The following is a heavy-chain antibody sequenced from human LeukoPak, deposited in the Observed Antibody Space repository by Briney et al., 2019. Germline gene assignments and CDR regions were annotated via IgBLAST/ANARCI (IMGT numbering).Heavy chain of an antibody. J-gene: IGHJ4*02. CDR1: GGSFSGYY. CDR2: IYYSGST. D-gene: IGHD6-6*01. CDR3: ARVSSPEYYFDY. Sequence: SETLSLTCAVYGGSFSGYYWSWIRQHPGKGLEWIGYIYYSGSTYYNPSLKSRVTISVDTSKNQFSLKLSSVTAADTAAYYCARVSSPEYYFDYWGQGTLVTVSS. V-gene: IGHV4-31*11.